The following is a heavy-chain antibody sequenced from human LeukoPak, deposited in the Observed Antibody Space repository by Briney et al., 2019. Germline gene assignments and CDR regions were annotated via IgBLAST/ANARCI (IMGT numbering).Heavy chain of an antibody. CDR2: INAGNGDT. D-gene: IGHD3-22*01. CDR1: GYTFTNYA. V-gene: IGHV1-3*01. J-gene: IGHJ4*02. Sequence: ASVNVSCKASGYTFTNYAMHCVRQAPGQRLECMGCINAGNGDTKYSQKFQDRVTITRDISASTAHMELSSLRSEDTAVYYCAANYYDSSGYYEYDYWGQGTLVTVSS. CDR3: AANYYDSSGYYEYDY.